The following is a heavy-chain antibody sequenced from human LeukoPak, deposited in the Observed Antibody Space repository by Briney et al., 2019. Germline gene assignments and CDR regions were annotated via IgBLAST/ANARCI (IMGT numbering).Heavy chain of an antibody. D-gene: IGHD6-13*01. CDR1: GFTFDDYG. V-gene: IGHV3-20*04. Sequence: GGSLRLSCAASGFTFDDYGMSWVRQAPGKGLEWVSGINWNGGSTGYADSVKGRFTISRDNAKNSLYLQMNSLRAEDTALYYCARGTLKAAATNFDYWGQGTLVTVSS. J-gene: IGHJ4*02. CDR2: INWNGGST. CDR3: ARGTLKAAATNFDY.